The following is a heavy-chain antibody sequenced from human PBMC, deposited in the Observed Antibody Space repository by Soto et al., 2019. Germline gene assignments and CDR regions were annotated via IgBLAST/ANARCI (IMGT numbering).Heavy chain of an antibody. Sequence: QVQLVQSGAEVKKPGASVKVSCKASGYTFTSYAMHWVRQAPGQRLEWMGWINAGNGKTKYSQKFQGRVTITRDTSASTAYMELSSLRSEDTAVYYCARQGGAGGFDYWGQGTLVTVSS. J-gene: IGHJ4*02. CDR2: INAGNGKT. V-gene: IGHV1-3*01. D-gene: IGHD2-8*02. CDR3: ARQGGAGGFDY. CDR1: GYTFTSYA.